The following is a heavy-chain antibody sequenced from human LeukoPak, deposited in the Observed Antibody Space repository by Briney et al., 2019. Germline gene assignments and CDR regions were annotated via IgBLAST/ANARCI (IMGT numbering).Heavy chain of an antibody. Sequence: PGGSLRLSCAASGFTFSSYAMSWVRQAPGKGLEWIGSIYYSGSTYYNPSLKSRVTISVDTSKNQFSLKLSSVTAADTAVYYCARYSSSSPLDWGQGTLVTVSS. CDR2: IYYSGST. D-gene: IGHD6-6*01. V-gene: IGHV4-39*01. CDR1: GFTFSSYA. CDR3: ARYSSSSPLD. J-gene: IGHJ4*02.